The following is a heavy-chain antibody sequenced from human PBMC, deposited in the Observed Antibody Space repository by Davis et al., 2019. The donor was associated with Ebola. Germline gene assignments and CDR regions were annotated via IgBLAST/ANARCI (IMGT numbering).Heavy chain of an antibody. J-gene: IGHJ4*02. CDR1: GYTFTTYG. CDR2: ISAYNGHT. D-gene: IGHD3-3*01. V-gene: IGHV1-18*01. Sequence: AASVKVSCKASGYTFTTYGISWVRQAPGQGLEWMGWISAYNGHTNYAQKLQGRVTMTTDTSTSTAYMELRSLTSDDPAVYYCARLAYDFWSGHDSWGQGTLVTVSS. CDR3: ARLAYDFWSGHDS.